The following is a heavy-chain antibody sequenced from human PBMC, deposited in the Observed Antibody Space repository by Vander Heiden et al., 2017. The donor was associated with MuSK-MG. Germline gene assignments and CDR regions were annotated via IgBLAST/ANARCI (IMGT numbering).Heavy chain of an antibody. CDR1: GYTFTNHW. J-gene: IGHJ6*03. CDR2: VYPRDSGT. D-gene: IGHD2-15*01. Sequence: EVLLVQSGAEVKKPGESLKISCKGSGYTFTNHWIGWVRQMPGKGLEWMGIVYPRDSGTQYSPSFQGQVTISADKSISTAYLEWSSLKASDTAIYYCARQLVLAATTSYYYYYMDVWGQGTTVTVSS. V-gene: IGHV5-51*01. CDR3: ARQLVLAATTSYYYYYMDV.